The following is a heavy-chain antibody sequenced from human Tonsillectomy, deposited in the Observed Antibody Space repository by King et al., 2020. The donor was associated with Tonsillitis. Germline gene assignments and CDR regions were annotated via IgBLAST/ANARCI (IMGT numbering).Heavy chain of an antibody. Sequence: QMQLVESGGGVVQPGRSLRLSCAASGFSFSGYGMHWVRQAPGKGLEWVAVIWYDGSNKYYADSVKGRFTISRDNSKNTLYLQMNSLRAEDTAVYYCARGAVELLYWGQGTLVTVSS. CDR1: GFSFSGYG. CDR3: ARGAVELLY. J-gene: IGHJ4*02. V-gene: IGHV3-33*01. D-gene: IGHD1-7*01. CDR2: IWYDGSNK.